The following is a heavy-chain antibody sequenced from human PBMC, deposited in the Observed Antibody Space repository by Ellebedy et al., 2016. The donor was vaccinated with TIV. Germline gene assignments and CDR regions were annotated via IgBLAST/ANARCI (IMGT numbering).Heavy chain of an antibody. J-gene: IGHJ4*02. V-gene: IGHV3-21*06. CDR3: VSQFNGNYGNF. Sequence: GGSLRLSCAASGLTFRTFAMHWARQAPGKGLEWLSSIGRSGGNLNYTESVKGRLTISRDNAKNSLYLQMNSLRVEDTAVYYCVSQFNGNYGNFWGQGTLVTVSS. D-gene: IGHD1-7*01. CDR2: IGRSGGNL. CDR1: GLTFRTFA.